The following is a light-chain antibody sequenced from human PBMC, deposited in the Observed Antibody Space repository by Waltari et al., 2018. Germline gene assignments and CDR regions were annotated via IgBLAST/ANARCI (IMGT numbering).Light chain of an antibody. J-gene: IGKJ3*01. CDR2: GAS. V-gene: IGKV1-16*02. CDR1: QGISNH. Sequence: DIQMTQSPSSLSVSVGDRVTITCRASQGISNHLAWFQQKPGKAPKSLIYGASSWQSGVSSKFSGSGYGTDFTLTINSLQSEDFATYYCQQYTDYPFTFGPGTKVDIK. CDR3: QQYTDYPFT.